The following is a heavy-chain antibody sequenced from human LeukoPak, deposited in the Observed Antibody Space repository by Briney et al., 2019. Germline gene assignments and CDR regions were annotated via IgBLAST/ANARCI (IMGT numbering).Heavy chain of an antibody. Sequence: PGGSLRLSCAASGFTFSSYSMNWVGQAPGKGLEWVSSISSSSSYIYYADSVKGRFTISRDNAKNSLYLQMNSLRAEDTAVYYCARDHEGASDPDYWGQGTLVTVSS. J-gene: IGHJ4*02. CDR1: GFTFSSYS. CDR3: ARDHEGASDPDY. CDR2: ISSSSSYI. V-gene: IGHV3-21*01. D-gene: IGHD1-26*01.